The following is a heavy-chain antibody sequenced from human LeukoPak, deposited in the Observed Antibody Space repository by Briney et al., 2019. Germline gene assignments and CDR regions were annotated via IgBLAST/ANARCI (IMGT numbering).Heavy chain of an antibody. CDR3: ARDLGAVAFDAFDI. D-gene: IGHD6-19*01. CDR2: IKHDGSEQ. Sequence: GGSLRLSCAASGFTFKNYWMSWVRQAPGKGLEWVAVIKHDGSEQYYVDSVKGQFTISRDNAKDSLYLQMNSLRAEDTAVYYCARDLGAVAFDAFDIWGQGTMVTVSS. CDR1: GFTFKNYW. V-gene: IGHV3-7*03. J-gene: IGHJ3*02.